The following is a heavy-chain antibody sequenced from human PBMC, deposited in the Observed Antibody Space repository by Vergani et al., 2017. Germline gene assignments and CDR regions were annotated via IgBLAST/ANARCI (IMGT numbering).Heavy chain of an antibody. V-gene: IGHV3-33*01. Sequence: QVQLVESGGGVVQPGRSLRLSCAASGFTFSSYGMHWVRQAPGKGLEWVAVIWYDGSNKYYADSVKGRFTISRDNSKNTLYLQMNSLRAEDTAVYYCARSGSGVKYGYKAPHVDYGGEGTLVTVSS. CDR1: GFTFSSYG. D-gene: IGHD5-24*01. CDR2: IWYDGSNK. CDR3: ARSGSGVKYGYKAPHVDY. J-gene: IGHJ4*02.